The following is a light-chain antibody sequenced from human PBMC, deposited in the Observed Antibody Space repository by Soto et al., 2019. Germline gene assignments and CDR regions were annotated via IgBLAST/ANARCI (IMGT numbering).Light chain of an antibody. Sequence: QSVLTQPPSVSGAPGQRVTISCTGSSSNIGAGYDVHWYQRLPGTAPKLLIYGNINRPSGVPDRFSGSKSGTSASLAITGLQAEDEADYYCQSYDSSLSGFYVFGTGTKLTVL. CDR1: SSNIGAGYD. V-gene: IGLV1-40*01. CDR3: QSYDSSLSGFYV. CDR2: GNI. J-gene: IGLJ1*01.